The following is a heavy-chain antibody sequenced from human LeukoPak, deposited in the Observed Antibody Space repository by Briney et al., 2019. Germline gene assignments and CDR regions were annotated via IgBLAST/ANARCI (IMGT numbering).Heavy chain of an antibody. CDR1: GFTFNAYG. J-gene: IGHJ4*02. CDR2: ISYDGSNI. CDR3: AKDPDFYY. Sequence: GKSLRLSCATCGFTFNAYGMHWVRQAPAKGLEWVAFISYDGSNIYYGDSVKGRFTISRNNSKNTLYLQMNDLRTEDTAVYYCAKDPDFYYWGQGTLVTVSS. V-gene: IGHV3-30*18.